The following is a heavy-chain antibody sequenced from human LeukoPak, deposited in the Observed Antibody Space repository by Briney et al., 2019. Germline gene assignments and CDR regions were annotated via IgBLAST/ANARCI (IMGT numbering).Heavy chain of an antibody. D-gene: IGHD2-15*01. CDR3: ASSLLGYCSGGSCYLPSGFDY. J-gene: IGHJ4*02. CDR2: IYPGDSDT. Sequence: GESLKISCKGSGYSFTSYWIGWVRQMPGKGLEGMGIIYPGDSDTRYSPSFQGQVTISADKSISTAYLQWSSLKASDTAMYYCASSLLGYCSGGSCYLPSGFDYWGQGTLVTVSS. V-gene: IGHV5-51*01. CDR1: GYSFTSYW.